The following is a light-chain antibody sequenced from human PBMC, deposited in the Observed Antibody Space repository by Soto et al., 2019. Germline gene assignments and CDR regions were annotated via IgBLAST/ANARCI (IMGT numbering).Light chain of an antibody. CDR2: GAS. CDR3: QNYNSAPPLS. V-gene: IGKV3-20*01. J-gene: IGKJ4*01. CDR1: QSVSSSY. Sequence: EIVLTQSPGTLSLSPGERATLSCRASQSVSSSYLAWYQQKPGQAPRLLIYGASSRATGIPDRFSGSRSGTDFTLTISRLEPEDFATYYCQNYNSAPPLSFGGGTKVEIK.